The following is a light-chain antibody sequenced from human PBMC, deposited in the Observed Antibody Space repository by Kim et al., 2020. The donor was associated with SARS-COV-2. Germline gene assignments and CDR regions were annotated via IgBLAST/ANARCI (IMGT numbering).Light chain of an antibody. J-gene: IGKJ4*01. Sequence: GDRVTITCRTSQSITSYVNWYQQKPGKAPDLLIYAASSLQSGVPSRFGGSGSGTEFTLTISSLQPEDSATYFCQQSYSTPLTFGGGTKLEIK. CDR2: AAS. V-gene: IGKV1-39*01. CDR3: QQSYSTPLT. CDR1: QSITSY.